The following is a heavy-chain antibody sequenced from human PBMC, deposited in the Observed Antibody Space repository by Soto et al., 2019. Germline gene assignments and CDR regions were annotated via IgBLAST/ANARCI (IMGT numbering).Heavy chain of an antibody. CDR2: IKSKTDGGTT. CDR1: GFTFSNAW. Sequence: VGSLRLSCAASGFTFSNAWMSWVRQAPGKGLEWVGRIKSKTDGGTTDYAAPVKGRFTISRDDSKNTLYLQMNSLKTEDTAVYYCTTDYPRSLPGYWGQGTLVTVSS. V-gene: IGHV3-15*01. J-gene: IGHJ4*02. CDR3: TTDYPRSLPGY.